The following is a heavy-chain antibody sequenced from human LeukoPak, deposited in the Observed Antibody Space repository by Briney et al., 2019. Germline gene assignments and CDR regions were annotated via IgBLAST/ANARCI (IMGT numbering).Heavy chain of an antibody. CDR3: ANIDIVVVVAAAQGYFDY. CDR2: ISSSDNST. D-gene: IGHD2-15*01. Sequence: GGSLRLSCAASGFTFSSYAMSWVRQAPGKGLEWVSIISSSDNSTYYADSVKGRFTISRDNSKNTLYLQMNTLRAEDTAVYYCANIDIVVVVAAAQGYFDYWGQGTLVTVSS. V-gene: IGHV3-23*01. CDR1: GFTFSSYA. J-gene: IGHJ4*02.